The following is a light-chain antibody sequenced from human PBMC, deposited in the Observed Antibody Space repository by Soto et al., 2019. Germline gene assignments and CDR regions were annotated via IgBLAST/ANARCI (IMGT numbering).Light chain of an antibody. CDR3: QQHGVSPLMFT. V-gene: IGKV3-20*01. CDR2: AAS. Sequence: EIVLVQSPGTLSLSPGERATLSCRASQSVSNNYLAWYQQKPGQAPRLLIYAASSRATGVPDRFSGSGTGTDFSLTITRLEPEDFAVYYCQQHGVSPLMFTFGQGTKVGVK. CDR1: QSVSNNY. J-gene: IGKJ2*01.